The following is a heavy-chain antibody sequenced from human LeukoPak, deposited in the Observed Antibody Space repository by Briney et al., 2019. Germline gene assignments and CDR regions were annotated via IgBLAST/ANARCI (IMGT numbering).Heavy chain of an antibody. V-gene: IGHV1-69*04. CDR3: ARSLYSGREDYFDY. CDR1: GGTFSSYA. J-gene: IGHJ4*02. D-gene: IGHD1-26*01. CDR2: IIPILGIA. Sequence: SVKVSCKASGGTFSSYAISWVRQAPGQGLEWMGRIIPILGIANYAQKFQGRVTITADKSTSTAYMELSSLRSEDTAVYYCARSLYSGREDYFDYWGQGTLVTVSS.